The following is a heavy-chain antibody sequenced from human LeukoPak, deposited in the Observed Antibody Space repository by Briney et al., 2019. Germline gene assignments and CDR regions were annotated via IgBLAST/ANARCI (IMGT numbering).Heavy chain of an antibody. J-gene: IGHJ4*02. Sequence: GGSLRLSCAASGFTFSSYAMSWVRQTPGKGLEWVSAISGSGGSTYYADSVKGRFTISRDNSKNTLYLQMNSLRAEDTAVYYCAKDSSNLLSATDYWGQGTLVTVSS. CDR3: AKDSSNLLSATDY. V-gene: IGHV3-23*01. CDR2: ISGSGGST. D-gene: IGHD3-10*01. CDR1: GFTFSSYA.